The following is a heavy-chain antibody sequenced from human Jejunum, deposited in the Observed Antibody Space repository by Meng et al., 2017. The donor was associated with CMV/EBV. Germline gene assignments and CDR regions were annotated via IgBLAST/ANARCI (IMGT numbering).Heavy chain of an antibody. J-gene: IGHJ5*02. CDR1: GGPISGYY. V-gene: IGHV4-4*07. D-gene: IGHD3-16*01. CDR3: ARECVGEAYDCQWNYWFDP. CDR2: FHPGGTT. Sequence: VQLQESGPGLVRSSETLSLTCSVSGGPISGYYWSWVRQPAGKRLEWIGRFHPGGTTNYNPSLENRITVSVDSSKNQFFLKLTSVTAADTAIYYCARECVGEAYDCQWNYWFDPWGRGTLVTVSS.